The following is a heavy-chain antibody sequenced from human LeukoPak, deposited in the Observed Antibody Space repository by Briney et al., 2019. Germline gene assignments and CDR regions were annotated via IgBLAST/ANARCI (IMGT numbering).Heavy chain of an antibody. Sequence: SETLSLTSTVSGGSISSYYWSWIRQPPGKGLEWIGYIYYSGSTNYNPSLKSRVTISVDTSKNQFSLKLSSVTAADTAVYYCARDKKGGYKGDAFDIWGRGTMVTVSS. D-gene: IGHD5-24*01. CDR3: ARDKKGGYKGDAFDI. CDR2: IYYSGST. CDR1: GGSISSYY. J-gene: IGHJ3*02. V-gene: IGHV4-59*01.